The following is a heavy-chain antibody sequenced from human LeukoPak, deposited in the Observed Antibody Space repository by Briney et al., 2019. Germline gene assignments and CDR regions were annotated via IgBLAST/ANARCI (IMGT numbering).Heavy chain of an antibody. D-gene: IGHD2-2*01. J-gene: IGHJ4*02. V-gene: IGHV3-21*01. CDR3: ARGPPDQLLFRSDY. CDR1: GFTFSSYS. CDR2: ISSSSSYM. Sequence: GGSLRLSCAASGFTFSSYSMNWVRQAPGKGLEWVSSISSSSSYMYYADSVKGRFTISRDNAKNSLYLQMNSLRAEDTAVYYCARGPPDQLLFRSDYWGQGTLVTVSS.